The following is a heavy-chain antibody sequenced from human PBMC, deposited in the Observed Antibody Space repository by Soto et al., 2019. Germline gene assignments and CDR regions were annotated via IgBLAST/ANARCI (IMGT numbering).Heavy chain of an antibody. Sequence: GGSLRLSCAASGFTFSSYGMHWVRQAPGKGLEWVAVIWYDGSNKYYADSVKGRFSISRDNSKNTLYLQMNSLRAEDTAVYYCARDSEKRYFESPHFDYWGQGTLVTVSS. V-gene: IGHV3-33*01. CDR1: GFTFSSYG. D-gene: IGHD3-9*01. CDR2: IWYDGSNK. J-gene: IGHJ4*02. CDR3: ARDSEKRYFESPHFDY.